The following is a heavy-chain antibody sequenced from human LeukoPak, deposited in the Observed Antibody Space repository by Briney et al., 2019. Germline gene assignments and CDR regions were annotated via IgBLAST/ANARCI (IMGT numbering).Heavy chain of an antibody. V-gene: IGHV4-4*07. CDR3: ASADYYYDSSGYYYWLPGDY. CDR1: GGSISSYY. J-gene: IGHJ4*02. CDR2: IYTSGST. D-gene: IGHD3-22*01. Sequence: PSETLSLTCTVSGGSISSYYWSWIRQPAGKGLEWIGRIYTSGSTNYNPSLKSRVTMSVDTSKNQFSLKLSSVTAADTAVYYCASADYYYDSSGYYYWLPGDYWGQRTLVTVSS.